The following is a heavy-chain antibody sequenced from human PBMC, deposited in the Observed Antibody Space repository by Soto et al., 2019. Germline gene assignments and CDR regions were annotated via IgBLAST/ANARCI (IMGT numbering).Heavy chain of an antibody. CDR1: GGSFSGYY. CDR3: AVIRGKPYSSGSPYGMDV. Sequence: ETLSLTCAVYGGSFSGYYWSWIRQPPGKGLERIGEINHSGSTNYNPSLKSRVTISVDTSKNQFSLKLSSVTAADTAVYYCAVIRGKPYSSGSPYGMDVWGQGTRVTVSS. CDR2: INHSGST. D-gene: IGHD6-19*01. J-gene: IGHJ6*02. V-gene: IGHV4-34*01.